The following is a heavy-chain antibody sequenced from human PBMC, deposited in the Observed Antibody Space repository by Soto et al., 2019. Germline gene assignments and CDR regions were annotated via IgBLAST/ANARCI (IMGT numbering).Heavy chain of an antibody. CDR2: IFQSGST. D-gene: IGHD6-19*01. V-gene: IGHV4-4*02. CDR3: ARGRGRYSSGWSWFDP. J-gene: IGHJ5*02. CDR1: GGTIRSPDW. Sequence: SETLSLTCGVSGGTIRSPDWWTWVRQPPGKGLEWIGEIFQSGSTNYTPSLESRVTISVDKSKNQFSLTLTSVTAADAAVYFCARGRGRYSSGWSWFDPWGQGILVTVSS.